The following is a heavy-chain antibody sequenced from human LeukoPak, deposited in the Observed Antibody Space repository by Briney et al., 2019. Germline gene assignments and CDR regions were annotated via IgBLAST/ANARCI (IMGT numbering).Heavy chain of an antibody. CDR1: GGSISSYY. J-gene: IGHJ5*02. D-gene: IGHD3-10*01. Sequence: SETLSLTCTVSGGSISSYYWSWIRQPPGKGLEWIGSISYSGNTYYNPSLKRRVTISVDTSKNQFSLKLSSVTAADTAVYYCARDQSGWFDPWGQGTLVTVSS. V-gene: IGHV4-59*12. CDR2: ISYSGNT. CDR3: ARDQSGWFDP.